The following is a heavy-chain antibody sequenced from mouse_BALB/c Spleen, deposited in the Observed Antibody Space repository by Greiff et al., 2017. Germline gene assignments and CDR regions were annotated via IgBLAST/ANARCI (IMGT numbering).Heavy chain of an antibody. D-gene: IGHD2-4*01. J-gene: IGHJ2*01. Sequence: VQLQESGPGLVQPSQSLSITCTVSGFSLTSYGVHWVRQSPGKGLEWLGVIWSGGSTDYNAAFISRLSISKDNSKSQVFFKMNSLQANDTAIYYCARNGIYYDYDVVDYWGQGTTLTVSS. CDR3: ARNGIYYDYDVVDY. V-gene: IGHV2-2*02. CDR1: GFSLTSYG. CDR2: IWSGGST.